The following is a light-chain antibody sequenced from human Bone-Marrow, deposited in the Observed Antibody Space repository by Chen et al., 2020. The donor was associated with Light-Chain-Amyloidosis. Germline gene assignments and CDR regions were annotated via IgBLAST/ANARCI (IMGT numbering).Light chain of an antibody. J-gene: IGLJ3*02. CDR3: QVWDSSSDHWV. V-gene: IGLV3-21*04. CDR1: NIGSKS. CDR2: YDS. Sequence: YVLTQPPSVSGAPGKTPRITCGGNNIGSKSVPWYQQQPGQAPVLVIYYDSDRPSGIPERFSGYNSGNTATLTISRVEAGDEADYYCQVWDSSSDHWVFGGGTKLTVL.